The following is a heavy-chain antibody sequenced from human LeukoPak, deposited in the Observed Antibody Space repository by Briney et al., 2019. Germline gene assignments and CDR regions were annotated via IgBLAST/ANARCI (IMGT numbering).Heavy chain of an antibody. CDR3: ARGEDYYDSSGYGY. CDR2: ISAYNGNT. D-gene: IGHD3-22*01. V-gene: IGHV1-18*01. Sequence: ASVKVSCKASGYTFTSYGISWVRQAPGQGLEWMGWISAYNGNTNYAQKLQGRVTMTTDTSTSTAYMELRSLRSDDTAVYYCARGEDYYDSSGYGYWGRGTLVTVSS. J-gene: IGHJ4*02. CDR1: GYTFTSYG.